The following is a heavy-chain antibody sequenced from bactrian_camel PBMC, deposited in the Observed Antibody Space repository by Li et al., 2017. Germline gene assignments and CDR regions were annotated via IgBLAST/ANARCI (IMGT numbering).Heavy chain of an antibody. Sequence: HVQLVESGGALVQPGGSLRLSCAASGFSFGRSAMSWVRQARGKGLEWVSAIFGDSSVVEYTDSVKGRFTISRDNAKSTVYLQMNSLKSEDSALYYCVTGRPYGLGTEYKYWGQGTQVTVS. J-gene: IGHJ4*01. CDR1: GFSFGRSA. CDR2: IFGDSSVV. D-gene: IGHD5*01. CDR3: VTGRPYGLGTEYKY. V-gene: IGHV3S7*01.